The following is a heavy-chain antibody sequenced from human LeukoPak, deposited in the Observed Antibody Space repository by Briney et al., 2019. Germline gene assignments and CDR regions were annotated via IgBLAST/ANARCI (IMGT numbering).Heavy chain of an antibody. V-gene: IGHV1-69*13. CDR2: IIPIFGTA. J-gene: IGHJ6*02. Sequence: ASVKVSCKASGGTFSSYAISWVRQAPGQGLEWMGGIIPIFGTANYAQKFQGRVTITADESPSTAYMELSSLRSEDTAVYYCARDPGPYYYYGMDVWGQGTTVTVSS. CDR1: GGTFSSYA. CDR3: ARDPGPYYYYGMDV.